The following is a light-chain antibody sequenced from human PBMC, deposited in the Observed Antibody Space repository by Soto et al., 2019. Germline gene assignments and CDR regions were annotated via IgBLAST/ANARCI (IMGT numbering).Light chain of an antibody. Sequence: EIVLTQSPVTLSLPPGERATLSCRASQSVSSYLAWYQQKPGQAPRLLIFDASNRATGIPARFSGSGSGTDFTLTISSLEPEDFAVYYCQQRTNWPSFGPGTKVDIK. CDR1: QSVSSY. J-gene: IGKJ1*01. V-gene: IGKV3-11*01. CDR2: DAS. CDR3: QQRTNWPS.